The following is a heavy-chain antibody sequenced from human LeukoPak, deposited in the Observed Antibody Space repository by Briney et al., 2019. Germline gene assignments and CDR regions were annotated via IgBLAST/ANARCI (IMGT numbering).Heavy chain of an antibody. CDR3: ARDLNYDFWSGNIDY. D-gene: IGHD3-3*01. Sequence: GGSLRLSCAASGFTFSSYWMHWVRQAPGKGLVWVSRINSDGSSTSYADSVKGRFTISRDNAKNTLYLQMNSLRAEDTAVYYCARDLNYDFWSGNIDYWGQGTLVTLSS. CDR2: INSDGSST. V-gene: IGHV3-74*01. CDR1: GFTFSSYW. J-gene: IGHJ4*02.